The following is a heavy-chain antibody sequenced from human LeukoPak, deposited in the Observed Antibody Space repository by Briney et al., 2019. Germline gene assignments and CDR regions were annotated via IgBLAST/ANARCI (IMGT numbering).Heavy chain of an antibody. CDR3: ARDKSVYYDTSGSRFDY. CDR1: GFTFSSHA. Sequence: PGGSLRLSCGASGFTFSSHAMTWVRQAPGKGLEWVSAISISGDTTYYADAVKGRFTISRDNAKNSLYLQMNSLRAEDTAVYYCARDKSVYYDTSGSRFDYWGQGTLVTVSS. CDR2: ISISGDTT. J-gene: IGHJ4*02. V-gene: IGHV3-23*01. D-gene: IGHD3-22*01.